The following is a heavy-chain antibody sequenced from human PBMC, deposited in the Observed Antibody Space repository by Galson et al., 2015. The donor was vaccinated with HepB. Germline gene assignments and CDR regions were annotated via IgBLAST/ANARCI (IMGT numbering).Heavy chain of an antibody. D-gene: IGHD6-13*01. CDR1: GYTFTDYY. CDR2: VDPEDGAT. Sequence: VKVSCKVSGYTFTDYYMHWVQQAPGKGLEWMGLVDPEDGATIYAEKFQGRVTITADKSTDTAYMELSSLRSEDTAVYYCATAGQQLVHRDYWGQGTLVTVSS. V-gene: IGHV1-69-2*01. CDR3: ATAGQQLVHRDY. J-gene: IGHJ4*02.